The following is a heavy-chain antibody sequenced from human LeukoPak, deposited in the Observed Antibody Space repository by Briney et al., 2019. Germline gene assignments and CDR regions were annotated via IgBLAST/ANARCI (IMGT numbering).Heavy chain of an antibody. CDR1: GFAFNTYS. CDR3: AKDRLSGYSGGVIDY. CDR2: IFSSSTYI. Sequence: GESLRLSCAASGFAFNTYSMNWVRQAPGKGLEWVSFIFSSSTYIYYTDSVKGRFTISRDNARNSLYLQMNSLRAEDMALYYCAKDRLSGYSGGVIDYWGQGTLVTVSS. J-gene: IGHJ4*02. D-gene: IGHD5-12*01. V-gene: IGHV3-21*04.